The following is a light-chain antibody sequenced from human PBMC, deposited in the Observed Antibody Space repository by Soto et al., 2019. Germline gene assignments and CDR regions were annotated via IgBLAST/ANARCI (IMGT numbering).Light chain of an antibody. V-gene: IGKV3-20*01. Sequence: EIVLTQSPGTLSLSPGERATLSCRASQSVSSSYLAWYQQKPGQAPRLLIYGASSRATGIPDRFSGSGSGTDFTLTISRLEPEDVAVYYCQQYGSSPGTFGQGPKVDIK. CDR3: QQYGSSPGT. CDR1: QSVSSSY. CDR2: GAS. J-gene: IGKJ1*01.